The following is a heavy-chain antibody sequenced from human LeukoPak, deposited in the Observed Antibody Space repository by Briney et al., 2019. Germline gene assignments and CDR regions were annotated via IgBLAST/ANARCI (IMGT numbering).Heavy chain of an antibody. CDR3: ARGSSGWYYYYYYGMDV. J-gene: IGHJ6*02. CDR2: IYYSGST. D-gene: IGHD6-19*01. CDR1: GGSISSYY. Sequence: SETPSLTCTVSGGSISSYYWSWIRQPPGKGLEWIGYIYYSGSTNYNPSLKSRVTISVDTSKNQFSLKLSSVTAADTAVYYCARGSSGWYYYYYYGMDVWGQGTTVTVSS. V-gene: IGHV4-59*08.